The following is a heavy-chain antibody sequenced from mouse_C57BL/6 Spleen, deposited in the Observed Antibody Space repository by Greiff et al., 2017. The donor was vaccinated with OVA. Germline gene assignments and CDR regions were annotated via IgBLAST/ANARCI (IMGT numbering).Heavy chain of an antibody. CDR2: IYPGSGST. J-gene: IGHJ2*01. Sequence: VQLQQSGAELVKPGASVKMSCKASGYTFTSYWITWVKQRPGQGLEWIGDIYPGSGSTNYNEKFKSKATLTVDTSSSTAYMQLSSLTSEDSAVYYCARYGPYYYGSSSGYYFDYWGQGTTLTVSS. V-gene: IGHV1-55*01. CDR3: ARYGPYYYGSSSGYYFDY. CDR1: GYTFTSYW. D-gene: IGHD1-1*01.